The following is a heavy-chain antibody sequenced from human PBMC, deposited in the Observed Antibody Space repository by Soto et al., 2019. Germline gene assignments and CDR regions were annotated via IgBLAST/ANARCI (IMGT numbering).Heavy chain of an antibody. CDR1: GYTFTGYY. CDR3: ARGPPHDYGEGGQYFRH. Sequence: ASVKVSCKASGYTFTGYYMHWVRQAPGQGREWMGWINPNSGGTNYAQKFQGWVTMTRDTSISTAYMERSRLRADDTAVYYGARGPPHDYGEGGQYFRHWGQGPLVTV. D-gene: IGHD4-17*01. CDR2: INPNSGGT. J-gene: IGHJ1*01. V-gene: IGHV1-2*04.